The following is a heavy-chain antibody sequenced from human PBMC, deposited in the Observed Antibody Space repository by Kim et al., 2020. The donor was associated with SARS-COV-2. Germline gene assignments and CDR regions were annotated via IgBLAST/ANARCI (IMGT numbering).Heavy chain of an antibody. V-gene: IGHV4-34*01. Sequence: SETLSLTCAVYGGSFSGYYWSWIRQPPGKGLEWIGEINHSGSTNYNPSPKSRVTIPVDTSKNQFSLKLSSVTAADTAVYYCARGRGYYYGSGSYYNWFDPWGQGTLVTVSS. CDR1: GGSFSGYY. J-gene: IGHJ5*02. CDR2: INHSGST. CDR3: ARGRGYYYGSGSYYNWFDP. D-gene: IGHD3-10*01.